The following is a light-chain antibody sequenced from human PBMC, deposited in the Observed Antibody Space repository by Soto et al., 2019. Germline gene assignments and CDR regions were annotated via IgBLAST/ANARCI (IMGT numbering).Light chain of an antibody. CDR1: QSVSSSY. Sequence: EIVLTQSPGTLSLSPGERATLSCRASQSVSSSYLAWYQQKPGQAPRLLIYDTSSRATGIPDRFSGSGSGTDFTLAISRLEPEDFAVYYCQQCGNSPSFGQGTKVDIK. V-gene: IGKV3-20*01. CDR3: QQCGNSPS. J-gene: IGKJ1*01. CDR2: DTS.